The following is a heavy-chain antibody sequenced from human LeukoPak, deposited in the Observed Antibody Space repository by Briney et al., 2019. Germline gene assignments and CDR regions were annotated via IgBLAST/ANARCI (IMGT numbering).Heavy chain of an antibody. CDR1: GFTVSSSY. Sequence: GGSLRLSCAASGFTVSSSYMSWVRQAPGKGLEWVSVFYSGGKTYYTDSVKGRFTISRDNSKNTLYLQMNSLRAEDTAVYYCAKDYSSGYYYFDYWGQGTLVTVSS. D-gene: IGHD3-22*01. J-gene: IGHJ4*02. CDR2: FYSGGKT. CDR3: AKDYSSGYYYFDY. V-gene: IGHV3-53*01.